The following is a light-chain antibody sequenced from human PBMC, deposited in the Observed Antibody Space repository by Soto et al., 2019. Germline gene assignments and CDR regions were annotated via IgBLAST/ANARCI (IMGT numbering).Light chain of an antibody. Sequence: QSALTQPRSVSGSPGQSVTISCPGTSSDVGGYNYVSWYQQHPGKAPKLMIYDVSKRPSGVPDRVSGSKSGNTASLTISGLQAEDEADYYCCSYAGSYPYVVFGGGTKLTVL. CDR2: DVS. J-gene: IGLJ2*01. CDR3: CSYAGSYPYVV. V-gene: IGLV2-11*01. CDR1: SSDVGGYNY.